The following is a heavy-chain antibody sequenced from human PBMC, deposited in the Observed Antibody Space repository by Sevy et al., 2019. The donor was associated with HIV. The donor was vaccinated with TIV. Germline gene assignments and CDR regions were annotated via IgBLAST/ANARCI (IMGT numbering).Heavy chain of an antibody. CDR1: GFTFSSYG. D-gene: IGHD3-22*01. CDR2: IRYDGSNK. Sequence: GGSLRLSCAASGFTFSSYGMHWVRQAPGKGLEWVAFIRYDGSNKYYADSVKGRFTISRDNSKNTLYLQMNSLGAEDTAVYYCAKDLEGYDSSGYLPFDYWGQGTLVTVSS. J-gene: IGHJ4*02. V-gene: IGHV3-30*02. CDR3: AKDLEGYDSSGYLPFDY.